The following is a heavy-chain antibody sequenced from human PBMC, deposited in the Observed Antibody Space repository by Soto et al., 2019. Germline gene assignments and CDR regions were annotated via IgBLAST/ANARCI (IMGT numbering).Heavy chain of an antibody. CDR2: TYYRSNWYN. CDR1: GDRVSSNSAA. J-gene: IGHJ4*02. CDR3: ARSGPGGYIDY. Sequence: SQTLSLTCALSGDRVSSNSAAWNWIRQYPSRGLEWLGRTYYRSNWYNHYAVSVKSGITVNPDTSKNQFSLQLTSVTPEDTAVYYSARSGPGGYIDYWGQGTLVTVSS. D-gene: IGHD3-22*01. V-gene: IGHV6-1*01.